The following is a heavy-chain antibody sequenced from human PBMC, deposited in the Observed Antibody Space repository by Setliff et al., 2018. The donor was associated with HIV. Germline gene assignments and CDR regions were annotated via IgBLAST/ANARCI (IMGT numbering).Heavy chain of an antibody. CDR1: GVSITTYH. D-gene: IGHD5-12*01. CDR3: ASAGAWQRNALDI. Sequence: PSETLSLTCSVSGVSITTYHWHWVRQSPGKELEWLGWIYYTGYTDYNASLKSRLTISIDTSRNQFSLQLTSVTAADTAVYYCASAGAWQRNALDIWGQGTMVTVSS. CDR2: IYYTGYT. J-gene: IGHJ3*02. V-gene: IGHV4-59*01.